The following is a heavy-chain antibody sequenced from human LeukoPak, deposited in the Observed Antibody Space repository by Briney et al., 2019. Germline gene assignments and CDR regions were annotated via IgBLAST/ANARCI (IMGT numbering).Heavy chain of an antibody. Sequence: GGSLRLSCAASGFTFSSCSMNWVRQAPGKGLEWVSYISSSSSTIYYADSVKGRFTISRDNAKNSLYLQMNSLRAEDTAVYYCARDLVVRGVMENGMDVWGQGTTVTVSS. CDR3: ARDLVVRGVMENGMDV. CDR2: ISSSSSTI. D-gene: IGHD3-10*01. CDR1: GFTFSSCS. J-gene: IGHJ6*02. V-gene: IGHV3-48*01.